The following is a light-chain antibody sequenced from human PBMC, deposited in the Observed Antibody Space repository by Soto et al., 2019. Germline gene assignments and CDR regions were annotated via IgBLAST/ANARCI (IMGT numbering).Light chain of an antibody. CDR3: QQYDSYSLT. CDR1: QSVTGTN. Sequence: VLTKSTVTLSLSPGEGATLSCMASQSVTGTNLAWYQQRAGQAPRLLIYDAVRRATGIPDRFSGSGSGTEFTLTISSLQPDDFATYYCQQYDSYSLTFGGGTKV. CDR2: DAV. J-gene: IGKJ4*01. V-gene: IGKV3-20*01.